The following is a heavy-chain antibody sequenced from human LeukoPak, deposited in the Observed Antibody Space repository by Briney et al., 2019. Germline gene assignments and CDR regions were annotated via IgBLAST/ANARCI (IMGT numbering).Heavy chain of an antibody. CDR2: FYTSGNT. CDR3: ARDKIGRLNSSGYPHY. D-gene: IGHD3-22*01. Sequence: SETLSLTCTVSGGSVTNYYWSWIRQPAGKGLEWIGRFYTSGNTNYNPSLKSRVTMSVDTSKNQLSLKLSSVTAADTAVYYCARDKIGRLNSSGYPHYWGQGTLVTISS. V-gene: IGHV4-4*07. CDR1: GGSVTNYY. J-gene: IGHJ4*02.